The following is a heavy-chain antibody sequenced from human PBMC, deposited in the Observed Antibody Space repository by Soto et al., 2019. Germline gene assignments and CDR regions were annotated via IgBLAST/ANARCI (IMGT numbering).Heavy chain of an antibody. J-gene: IGHJ4*02. Sequence: SETLSLTCAVYGGSFSGYYWTWIRQPPGTGLEWIGEINHSGSTNYNPSLKSRVTISVDRSKNQFSLKLSSVTAADTAVYYCARAADILTGGHDYWGQGTLVTVSS. CDR3: ARAADILTGGHDY. D-gene: IGHD3-9*01. CDR1: GGSFSGYY. CDR2: INHSGST. V-gene: IGHV4-34*01.